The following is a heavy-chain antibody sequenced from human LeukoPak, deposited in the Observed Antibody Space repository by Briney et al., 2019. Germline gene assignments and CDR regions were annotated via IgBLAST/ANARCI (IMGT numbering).Heavy chain of an antibody. D-gene: IGHD3-22*01. J-gene: IGHJ4*02. V-gene: IGHV3-48*04. CDR1: GFTFSSYS. Sequence: PGGSLRLSCAASGFTFSSYSSDWVRQAPGKGLDWLSYISSSSSTIYFADSVKGRFTISRDNAKNSAYLHMNILRAEDTAVYYCARVWSSGYTKDYWGQGTLVTVS. CDR2: ISSSSSTI. CDR3: ARVWSSGYTKDY.